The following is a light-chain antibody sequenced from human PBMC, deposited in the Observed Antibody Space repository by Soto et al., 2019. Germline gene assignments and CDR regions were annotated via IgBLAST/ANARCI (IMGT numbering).Light chain of an antibody. V-gene: IGKV1-5*01. Sequence: DIQMTQSPSTLSACIGDRVTITCRASQSISSWLAWYQQKPGKAPKLLIYDASSLESGVPSRFSGSGSGTEFTLTISSLHPDDFATYYCQHYNSYSEAFGQGTKVDIK. CDR3: QHYNSYSEA. J-gene: IGKJ1*01. CDR2: DAS. CDR1: QSISSW.